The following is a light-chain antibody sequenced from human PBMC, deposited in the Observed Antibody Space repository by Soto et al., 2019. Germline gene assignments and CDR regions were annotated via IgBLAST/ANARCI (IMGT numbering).Light chain of an antibody. CDR2: NAS. V-gene: IGKV3-15*01. CDR3: QQNNNLPLT. CDR1: QSISSW. Sequence: GQSDTITCRASQSISSWLAWYQQKPGQAPRLLIDNASTRATGVPARFSGSGSGRDGREYTLTISIVHSDDFAVYFWQQNNNLPLTIGGGTKVDIK. J-gene: IGKJ4*02.